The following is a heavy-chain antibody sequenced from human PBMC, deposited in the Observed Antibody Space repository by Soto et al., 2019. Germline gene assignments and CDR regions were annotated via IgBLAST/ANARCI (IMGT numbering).Heavy chain of an antibody. J-gene: IGHJ6*02. CDR3: ARDMGSSWYLGYYYYGMDV. CDR2: INHSGST. V-gene: IGHV4-34*01. Sequence: QVQLQQWGAGLLKPSETLSLTCAVYGGSFSGYYWSWIRQPPGKGLEWIGEINHSGSTNYNPSLKGRVTISVDASKNQFSLKLSSVTAADTAVYYCARDMGSSWYLGYYYYGMDVWGQGTTVTVSS. D-gene: IGHD6-13*01. CDR1: GGSFSGYY.